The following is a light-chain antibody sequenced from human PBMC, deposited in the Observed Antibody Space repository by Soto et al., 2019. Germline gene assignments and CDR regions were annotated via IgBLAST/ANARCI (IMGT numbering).Light chain of an antibody. V-gene: IGKV1-8*01. Sequence: AIRMTQSPSSFSASTGDRVTITCRASQGISSYLAWYQQKPGKAPKLLIYAASTLQSGVPSRFSGSGSGTDFTLTISCLQSEDFATYHCQQYYSPPWTFGQGTKVEIK. CDR3: QQYYSPPWT. J-gene: IGKJ1*01. CDR2: AAS. CDR1: QGISSY.